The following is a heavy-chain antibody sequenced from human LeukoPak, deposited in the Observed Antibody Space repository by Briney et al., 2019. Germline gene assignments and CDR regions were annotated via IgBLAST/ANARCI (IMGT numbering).Heavy chain of an antibody. V-gene: IGHV4-59*08. CDR1: GGSISSYY. CDR3: ARQPLAPTAYYYGMDV. J-gene: IGHJ6*02. D-gene: IGHD5-12*01. Sequence: SETLSLTCTVSGGSISSYYWSWIRQPPGKGLEWIGYIYYSGSTNYNPSLKSRVTISVDTSKNQFSLKLSSVTAADTAVYYCARQPLAPTAYYYGMDVWGQGTTATVSS. CDR2: IYYSGST.